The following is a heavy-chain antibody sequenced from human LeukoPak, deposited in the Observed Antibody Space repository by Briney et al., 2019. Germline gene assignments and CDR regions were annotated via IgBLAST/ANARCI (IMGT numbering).Heavy chain of an antibody. J-gene: IGHJ4*02. CDR2: ISYDGSNK. Sequence: GGSLRLSCAASGFTFSSYAMHWVRQAPGKGLEWVAVISYDGSNKYYANSVKGRFTISRDNSKNTLYLQMNSLRAEDTAVYYCARSGLYGDAFDYWGQGTLVTVSS. V-gene: IGHV3-30-3*01. CDR1: GFTFSSYA. D-gene: IGHD4-17*01. CDR3: ARSGLYGDAFDY.